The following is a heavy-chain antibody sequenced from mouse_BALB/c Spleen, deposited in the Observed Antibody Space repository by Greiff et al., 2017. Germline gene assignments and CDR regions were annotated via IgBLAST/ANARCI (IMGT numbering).Heavy chain of an antibody. V-gene: IGHV1-4*01. Sequence: QVQLQQSGADLARPGASVKMSCKASGYTFTSYTMHWVQQRPGQGLEWIGYINPSSGYTNYNQKFKDKATLTADKSSSTAYMQLSSLTSEDSAVYYCARMGNYGYLYYYAMDYWGQGTSVTVSS. J-gene: IGHJ4*01. CDR3: ARMGNYGYLYYYAMDY. CDR2: INPSSGYT. D-gene: IGHD1-2*01. CDR1: GYTFTSYT.